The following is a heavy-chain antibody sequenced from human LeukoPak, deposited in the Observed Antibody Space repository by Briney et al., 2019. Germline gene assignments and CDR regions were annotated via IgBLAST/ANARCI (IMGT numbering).Heavy chain of an antibody. D-gene: IGHD3/OR15-3a*01. CDR2: ISSTSSYK. V-gene: IGHV3-21*01. CDR1: GFPLSSYS. Sequence: GGPLRLSCAASGFPLSSYSMNWVRKAPGKGPEWVSSISSTSSYKYYADSVKGRFTISRDNAKNSLYLQMNSLRADDTAVYYCARDPWTSDYWGQGTLVTVSS. CDR3: ARDPWTSDY. J-gene: IGHJ4*02.